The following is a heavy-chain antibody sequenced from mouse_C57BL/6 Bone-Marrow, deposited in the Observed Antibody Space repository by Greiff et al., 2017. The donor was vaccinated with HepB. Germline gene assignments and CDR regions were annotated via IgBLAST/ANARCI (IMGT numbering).Heavy chain of an antibody. J-gene: IGHJ4*01. Sequence: EVQVVESGPELVKPGDSVKISCKASGYSFTGYFMNWVMQSHGKSLEWIGRINPYNGDTFYNQKFKGKATLTVDKSSSTAHMELRSLTSEDSAVYYCARRDGYDYLYAMDYWGQGTSVTVSS. D-gene: IGHD2-4*01. V-gene: IGHV1-20*01. CDR2: INPYNGDT. CDR1: GYSFTGYF. CDR3: ARRDGYDYLYAMDY.